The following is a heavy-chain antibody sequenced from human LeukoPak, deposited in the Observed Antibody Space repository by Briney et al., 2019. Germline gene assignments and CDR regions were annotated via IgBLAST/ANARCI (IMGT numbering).Heavy chain of an antibody. V-gene: IGHV3-33*01. J-gene: IGHJ4*02. CDR3: ARDRVNWNDVGGLFDY. D-gene: IGHD1-1*01. CDR2: IWYDGSNK. Sequence: GRSLRLSCAASGFTFSSYGMHWVRQAPGKGLEWVAVIWYDGSNKYYADSVKGRFTFSRDNSKNTLYLQMNSLRAEDTAVYYCARDRVNWNDVGGLFDYWGQGTLVTVSS. CDR1: GFTFSSYG.